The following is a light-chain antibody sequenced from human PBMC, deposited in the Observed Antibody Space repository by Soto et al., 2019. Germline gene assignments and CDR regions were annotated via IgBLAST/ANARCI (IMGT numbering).Light chain of an antibody. V-gene: IGLV2-14*01. J-gene: IGLJ3*02. CDR3: SSYTSSSTQV. CDR2: GVS. CDR1: SSDVGGYNY. Sequence: QSVLTQPASVSGSPGQSITISCTGTSSDVGGYNYVSWYQQYPGKAPKLMIYGVSNRPSGVSSRFSGSKSGNTASLTISGPQAEDEADYYCSSYTSSSTQVFGGGTKLTVL.